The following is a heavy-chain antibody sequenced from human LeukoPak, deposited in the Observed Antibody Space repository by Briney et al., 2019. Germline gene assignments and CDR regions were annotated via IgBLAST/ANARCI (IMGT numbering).Heavy chain of an antibody. J-gene: IGHJ6*03. D-gene: IGHD4-17*01. Sequence: PSETLSLTCAVYGGSFSGYYWSWIRQPPGKGLEWIGEINHSGSTNYNPSLKSRVTISVDTSKNQFSLKLSSVTAADTAVYYCARGHEDTTVTTGDYYYYYMDVWGKGTTVTVSS. V-gene: IGHV4-34*01. CDR2: INHSGST. CDR1: GGSFSGYY. CDR3: ARGHEDTTVTTGDYYYYYMDV.